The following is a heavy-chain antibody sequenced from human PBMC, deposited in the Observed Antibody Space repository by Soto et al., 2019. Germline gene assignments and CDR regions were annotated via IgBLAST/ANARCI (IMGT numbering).Heavy chain of an antibody. V-gene: IGHV3-11*06. CDR1: GFTISYYY. CDR3: ARDKEVDGMDV. CDR2: ISSSSSYT. Sequence: GGSLRLSCAASGFTISYYYMSLIRQAPGKGLEWVSYISSSSSYTNYADSVKGRFTISRDNAKNSLYLQMNSLRAEDTAVYYCARDKEVDGMDVWGQGTTVTVSS. J-gene: IGHJ6*02.